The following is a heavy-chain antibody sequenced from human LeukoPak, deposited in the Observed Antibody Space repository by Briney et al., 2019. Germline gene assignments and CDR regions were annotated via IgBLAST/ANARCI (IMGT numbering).Heavy chain of an antibody. Sequence: SVKVSCKPSGGTFSSYAISWVRQAPGQGLEWMGGIIPIVGTANSAQKFQGRVTITTDESTSTAYMELSSLRSEDTAGYYCASGVCGGDCYPEGYWGQGTLVTVSS. V-gene: IGHV1-69*05. D-gene: IGHD2-21*02. J-gene: IGHJ4*02. CDR1: GGTFSSYA. CDR2: IIPIVGTA. CDR3: ASGVCGGDCYPEGY.